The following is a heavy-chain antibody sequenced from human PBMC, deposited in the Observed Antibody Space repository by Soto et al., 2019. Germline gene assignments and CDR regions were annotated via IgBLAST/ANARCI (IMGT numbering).Heavy chain of an antibody. CDR3: ARDGGTYYYDSSGYQGLDY. CDR2: IRGSGGST. V-gene: IGHV3-23*01. Sequence: EVQLLESGGGLVQPGGSLRLSCAASGFTFSSFGMSWVRQAPGKGLEWVSGIRGSGGSTNYADSVRGRFTISRDNSKNTLYLQMNSLRAEDTAVYYCARDGGTYYYDSSGYQGLDYWGQGTLVTVSS. J-gene: IGHJ4*02. CDR1: GFTFSSFG. D-gene: IGHD3-22*01.